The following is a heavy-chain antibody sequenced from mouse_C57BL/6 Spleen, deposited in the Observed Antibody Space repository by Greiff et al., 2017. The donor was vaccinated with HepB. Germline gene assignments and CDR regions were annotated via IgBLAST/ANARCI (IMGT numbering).Heavy chain of an antibody. CDR2: IYPGDGDT. V-gene: IGHV1-82*01. Sequence: QVQLKESGPELVKPGASVKISCKASGYAFSSSWMNWVKQRPGKGLEWIGRIYPGDGDTNYNGKFKGKATLTADKSSSTAYMQLSSLASEDSAVYFCARMGAYYSNYLDYWGQGTTLTVSS. J-gene: IGHJ2*01. D-gene: IGHD2-5*01. CDR3: ARMGAYYSNYLDY. CDR1: GYAFSSSW.